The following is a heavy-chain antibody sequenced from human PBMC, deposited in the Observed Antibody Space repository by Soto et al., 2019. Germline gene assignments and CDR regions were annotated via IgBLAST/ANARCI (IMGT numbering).Heavy chain of an antibody. D-gene: IGHD3-16*01. CDR2: IYSSGAT. J-gene: IGHJ6*02. Sequence: PSVPVSLTGTVSGSSIRVSGYSNNIRYWSYVRQPPGMGLDGIVSIYSSGATNYNPSPKIRVTRQADTSKNKFSLNLSSVTAADTAIYSCARAMGDWGTYYYYSGLDVWGQGTTVTVSS. V-gene: IGHV4-61*08. CDR3: ARAMGDWGTYYYYSGLDV. CDR1: GSSIRVSGYSNNIRY.